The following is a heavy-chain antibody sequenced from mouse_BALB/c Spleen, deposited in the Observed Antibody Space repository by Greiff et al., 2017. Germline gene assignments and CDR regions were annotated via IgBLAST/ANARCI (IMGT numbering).Heavy chain of an antibody. J-gene: IGHJ1*01. CDR3: ARSLYYYGSSDV. V-gene: IGHV14-3*02. Sequence: EVQLQQSGAELVKPGASVKLSCTASGFNIKDTYMHWVKQRPEQGLEWIGRIDPANGNTKYDPKFQGKATITADTSSNTAYLQLSSLTSEDTAVYYCARSLYYYGSSDVWGAGTTVTVSS. D-gene: IGHD1-1*01. CDR2: IDPANGNT. CDR1: GFNIKDTY.